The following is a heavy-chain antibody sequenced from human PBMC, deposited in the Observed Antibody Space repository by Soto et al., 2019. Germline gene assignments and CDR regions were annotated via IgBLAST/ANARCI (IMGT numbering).Heavy chain of an antibody. CDR3: ARAAGYDYIWGSYRPTGFDY. CDR1: GYTFTSYY. D-gene: IGHD3-16*02. J-gene: IGHJ4*02. Sequence: ASVKVFCKASGYTFTSYYMHWVRQAPGQRLEWMGIINPSGGSTSYAQKFQGRVTMTRDTSTSTVYMELSSLRSEDTAVYYCARAAGYDYIWGSYRPTGFDYWGQGTLVTVSS. V-gene: IGHV1-46*03. CDR2: INPSGGST.